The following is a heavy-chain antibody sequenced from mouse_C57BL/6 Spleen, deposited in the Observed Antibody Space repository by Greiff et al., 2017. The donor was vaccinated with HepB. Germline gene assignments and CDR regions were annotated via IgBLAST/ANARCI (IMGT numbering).Heavy chain of an antibody. CDR1: GFTFSSYA. J-gene: IGHJ1*03. D-gene: IGHD1-1*01. CDR2: ISDGGSYT. Sequence: EVKLMESGGGLVKPGGSLKLSCAASGFTFSSYAMSWVRQTPEKRLEWVETISDGGSYTYYPDNVKGRFTISRDNAKNNLYLQMSHLKSEDTAMYYCARGATVVARDFDVWGTGTTVTVSS. V-gene: IGHV5-4*03. CDR3: ARGATVVARDFDV.